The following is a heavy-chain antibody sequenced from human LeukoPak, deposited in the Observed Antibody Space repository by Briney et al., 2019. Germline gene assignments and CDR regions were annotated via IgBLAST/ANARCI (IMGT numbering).Heavy chain of an antibody. CDR3: AREKSRLTFDF. CDR2: IYSGDSDT. J-gene: IGHJ4*02. D-gene: IGHD3-9*01. Sequence: GESLKISCKGSGYIFTSYWIGWVRQVPGKGLEWMGVIYSGDSDTRYSPSFQGRVTFSVDKSISTAYLQWSSLKASDTAMYYCAREKSRLTFDFWGQGTLVTVSS. V-gene: IGHV5-51*01. CDR1: GYIFTSYW.